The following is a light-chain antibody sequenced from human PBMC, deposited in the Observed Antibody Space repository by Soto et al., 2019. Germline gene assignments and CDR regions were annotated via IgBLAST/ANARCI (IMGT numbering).Light chain of an antibody. CDR1: SSNIGAGYD. J-gene: IGLJ3*02. Sequence: QSVLTQPPSVSGAPGQRVTISCTGSSSNIGAGYDVHWYQQLPGTAPKVLIYGNSNRPSGVPDRFSGSKSGTSASLAITGLQAEDEADYYCQTYDNSLSGSGWVFGGGTKVTVL. CDR3: QTYDNSLSGSGWV. V-gene: IGLV1-40*01. CDR2: GNS.